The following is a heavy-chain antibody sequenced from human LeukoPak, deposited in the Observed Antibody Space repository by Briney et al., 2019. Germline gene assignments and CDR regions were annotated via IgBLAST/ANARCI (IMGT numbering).Heavy chain of an antibody. J-gene: IGHJ6*02. CDR1: GGTFSSYA. Sequence: SVKVSCKASGGTFSSYAISWVRQAPGQGLEWMGGIIPIFGTANYAQKFQGRVTITADESTSTAYMELSSLRSEDTAVYYCARAKGVAGPYYYYYYGMDVWGQGTTVTVSS. CDR2: IIPIFGTA. D-gene: IGHD6-19*01. V-gene: IGHV1-69*13. CDR3: ARAKGVAGPYYYYYYGMDV.